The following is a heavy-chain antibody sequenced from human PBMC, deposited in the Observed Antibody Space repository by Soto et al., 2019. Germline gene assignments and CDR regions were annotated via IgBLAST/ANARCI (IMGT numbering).Heavy chain of an antibody. D-gene: IGHD3-10*01. CDR1: GFTFSSYW. J-gene: IGHJ4*02. Sequence: EVQLVESGGGLVQPGGSLRLSCAASGFTFSSYWMHWVRQAPGKGLVWVSRINSDGSSTSYADSVKGRFTISRDNAKNTLYLQMNSLRAEDSAVYYCARDYYGSGSYLSGFDYWGQGTLVTVSS. CDR2: INSDGSST. V-gene: IGHV3-74*01. CDR3: ARDYYGSGSYLSGFDY.